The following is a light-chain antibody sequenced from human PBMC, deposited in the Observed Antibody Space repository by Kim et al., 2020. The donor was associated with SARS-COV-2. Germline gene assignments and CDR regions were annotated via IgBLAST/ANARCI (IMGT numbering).Light chain of an antibody. V-gene: IGKV1-27*01. Sequence: DIQMTQSPSSLSASVGDRVTITCRASPGITNYLAWYQQKPGKVPKLLIYAASTLQSGVPSRFSGSGSGTDFTLTISSLQPEDVATYCCQKYNRAPYTFGQGTKLEI. CDR3: QKYNRAPYT. CDR2: AAS. J-gene: IGKJ2*01. CDR1: PGITNY.